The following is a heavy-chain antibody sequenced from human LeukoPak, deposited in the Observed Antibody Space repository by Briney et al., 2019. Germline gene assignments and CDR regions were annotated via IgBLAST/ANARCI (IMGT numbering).Heavy chain of an antibody. J-gene: IGHJ4*02. CDR1: GGSISSSSYY. V-gene: IGHV4-39*01. CDR3: ARLYYDFWSGYLDY. CDR2: IYYSGST. Sequence: SETLSLTCTVSGGSISSSSYYWGWIRQPPGKGLEWIGSIYYSGSTYYNPSLKSRVTISVDTSKNQFSLKLSSVTAADTAVYYCARLYYDFWSGYLDYRGQGTLVTVSS. D-gene: IGHD3-3*01.